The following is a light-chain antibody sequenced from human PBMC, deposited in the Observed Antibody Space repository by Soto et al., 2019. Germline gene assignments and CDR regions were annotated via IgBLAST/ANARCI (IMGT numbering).Light chain of an antibody. CDR2: EVN. V-gene: IGLV2-14*01. CDR1: SXXXGGYTY. J-gene: IGLJ1*01. Sequence: QSALTQPASVSGSPRQSITISCTGASXXXGGYTYVSWYQQHPGKAPKLMIYEVNNRPSGVSNRFSGSKSGNTASLTISGLQAEDEADYYCSSYTSSSTLYVFGTGTKLTVL. CDR3: SSYTSSSTLYV.